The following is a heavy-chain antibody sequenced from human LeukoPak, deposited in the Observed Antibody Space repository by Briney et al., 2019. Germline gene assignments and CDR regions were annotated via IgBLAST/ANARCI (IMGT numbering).Heavy chain of an antibody. CDR2: IYYSGST. CDR1: GGSISSSSYY. CDR3: ARHQGYSSSWYAY. D-gene: IGHD6-13*01. J-gene: IGHJ4*02. V-gene: IGHV4-39*01. Sequence: SETLSLTCTVSGGSISSSSYYWGWIRQPPVKGLEWIGSIYYSGSTYYNPSLKSRVTISVDTSKNQFSLKLSSVTAADTAVYYCARHQGYSSSWYAYWGQGTLVTVSS.